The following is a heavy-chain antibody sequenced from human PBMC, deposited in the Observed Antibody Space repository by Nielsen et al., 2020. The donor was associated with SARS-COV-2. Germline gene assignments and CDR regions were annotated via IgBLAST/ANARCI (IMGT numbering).Heavy chain of an antibody. CDR2: INDSGST. CDR3: ARDYFGDYLDAFDI. V-gene: IGHV4-59*01. Sequence: SETLSLTCTVSGGSMNRYYWSWIRQPPGKGLEWIGYINDSGSTNYSPSLKSRVTFSVDTSKNQFSLKLSSVAPADTAVYYCARDYFGDYLDAFDIWGQGTMITVSS. J-gene: IGHJ3*02. D-gene: IGHD4-17*01. CDR1: GGSMNRYY.